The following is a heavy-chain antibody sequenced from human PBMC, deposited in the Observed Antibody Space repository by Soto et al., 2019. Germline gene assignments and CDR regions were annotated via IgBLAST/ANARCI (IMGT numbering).Heavy chain of an antibody. CDR1: GFTFSSYW. Sequence: GGSLRLSCAASGFTFSSYWMHWVRQAPGKGLVWVSRINSDGSSTSYADSVKGRFTISRDNAKNTLYLQMNSLRAEDTAVYYWASCDYDSSGYYQFGYWGQGTLVTVSS. D-gene: IGHD3-22*01. J-gene: IGHJ4*02. CDR3: ASCDYDSSGYYQFGY. CDR2: INSDGSST. V-gene: IGHV3-74*01.